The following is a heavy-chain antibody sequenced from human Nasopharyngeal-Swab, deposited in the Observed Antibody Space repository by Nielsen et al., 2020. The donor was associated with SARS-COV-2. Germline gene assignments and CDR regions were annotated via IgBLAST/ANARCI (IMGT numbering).Heavy chain of an antibody. V-gene: IGHV4-38-2*02. CDR3: ARVGARDYVWGSDRPNPGGY. J-gene: IGHJ4*02. CDR1: GYSISSGYY. CDR2: IYHSGST. Sequence: SETLSLTCTVSGYSISSGYYWGWIRQPPGKGLEWIGSIYHSGSTYYNPSLKSRVTISVDTSKNQFSLKLSSVTAADTAVYYCARVGARDYVWGSDRPNPGGYWGQGTLVTVSS. D-gene: IGHD3-16*02.